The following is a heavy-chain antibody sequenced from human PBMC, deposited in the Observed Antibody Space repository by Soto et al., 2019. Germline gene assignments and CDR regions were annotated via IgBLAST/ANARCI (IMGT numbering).Heavy chain of an antibody. Sequence: QVQLQESCPGLVKPPSTLSLTCTVSGGSISSYYWSWIRQPPVKGLEWIGYIYYSGSTNYNPSMKSRVSTPVDTSKKLFSLKLSSVTAAATAVYFCAIEGITGTIGFYYCYGMDVWGQGTTVTVSS. J-gene: IGHJ6*01. CDR1: GGSISSYY. D-gene: IGHD1-7*01. V-gene: IGHV4-59*01. CDR2: IYYSGST. CDR3: AIEGITGTIGFYYCYGMDV.